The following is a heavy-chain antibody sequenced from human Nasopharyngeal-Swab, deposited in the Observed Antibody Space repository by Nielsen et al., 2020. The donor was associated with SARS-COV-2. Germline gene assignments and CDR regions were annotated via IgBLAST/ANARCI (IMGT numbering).Heavy chain of an antibody. CDR1: GYSFTSYW. J-gene: IGHJ6*02. Sequence: GESLKISCQGSGYSFTSYWIGWVRQMPGKGLEWMGIIYPGDSDTRYSTSFQGQVTISADKSISTAYLQWSSLKASDTAMYYCAAGGYQLPGGYYYYGIDVWGQGTTVTVSS. CDR2: IYPGDSDT. D-gene: IGHD2-2*01. CDR3: AAGGYQLPGGYYYYGIDV. V-gene: IGHV5-51*01.